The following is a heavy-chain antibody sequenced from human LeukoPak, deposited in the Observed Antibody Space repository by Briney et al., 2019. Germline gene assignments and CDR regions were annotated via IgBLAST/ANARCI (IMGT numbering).Heavy chain of an antibody. CDR3: AGAPYTAYFDY. D-gene: IGHD3-16*01. V-gene: IGHV3-53*01. CDR1: GFTVSSNY. Sequence: GGSLRLSCAASGFTVSSNYMTWVRQAPGQGLEWVSLIYPGGNTYYADSVKGRFTISRDNPKNTLYLQMTSLRAEDTAVYYCAGAPYTAYFDYWGQGTLVTVSS. J-gene: IGHJ4*02. CDR2: IYPGGNT.